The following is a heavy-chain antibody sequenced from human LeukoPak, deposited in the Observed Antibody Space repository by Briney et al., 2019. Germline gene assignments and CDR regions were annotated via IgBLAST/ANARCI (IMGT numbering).Heavy chain of an antibody. CDR3: ARGAYCSSTSCYGGYYYYYGMDV. J-gene: IGHJ6*02. D-gene: IGHD2-2*01. V-gene: IGHV1-18*01. CDR2: ISAYNGNT. CDR1: GYTFTSYG. Sequence: ASVKVSCKASGYTFTSYGISWVRQAPGQGLEWMGWISAYNGNTNYAQKLQGRVTMTTDTSTSTAYMELRSLRSDDTAVYYCARGAYCSSTSCYGGYYYYYGMDVWGQGTTVTVSS.